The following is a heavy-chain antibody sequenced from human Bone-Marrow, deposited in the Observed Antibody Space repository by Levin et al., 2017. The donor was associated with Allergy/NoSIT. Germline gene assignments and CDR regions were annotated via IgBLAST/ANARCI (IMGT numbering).Heavy chain of an antibody. CDR2: NNAADSNT. D-gene: IGHD2/OR15-2a*01. CDR3: ARGRISSGFFGDYYYYGMDV. CDR1: GYPFIDYA. J-gene: IGHJ6*02. Sequence: ASVKVSCKASGYPFIDYAIHWVRQAPRQRLEWMGWNNAADSNTKYSQKFEGRVTITMDTSATTAYMELSSLSSEDTAVYYCARGRISSGFFGDYYYYGMDVWGQGTTVTVSS. V-gene: IGHV1-3*01.